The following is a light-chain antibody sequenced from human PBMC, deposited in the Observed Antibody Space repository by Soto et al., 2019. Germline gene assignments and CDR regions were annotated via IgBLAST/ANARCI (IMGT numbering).Light chain of an antibody. J-gene: IGKJ4*01. CDR2: HAS. CDR1: RHLTNSY. V-gene: IGKV3-20*01. CDR3: QQYGNSPLT. Sequence: ELALTTSHVPLSLSPADISTLSCSTGRHLTNSYFAWYQQKPGQAPGLLIYHASIRATGIPDRFSGSGSGTDFTLTISRLEPEDFAVYYCQQYGNSPLTFGGGTKVDIK.